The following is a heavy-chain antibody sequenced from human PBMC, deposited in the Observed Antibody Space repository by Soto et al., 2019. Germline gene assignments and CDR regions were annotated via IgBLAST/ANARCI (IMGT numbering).Heavy chain of an antibody. V-gene: IGHV4-4*02. Sequence: SETLSLTCAVSGVSISSGNWWTWVPQPHQRGLEYIGEIFHDGTANYYPSFERRVAISVDTSKNQFSLKLTSVTAADTAIYFCARLVYDTRLNYMYFDFWGQGALVTVSS. CDR2: IFHDGTA. D-gene: IGHD2-8*01. CDR3: ARLVYDTRLNYMYFDF. J-gene: IGHJ4*02. CDR1: GVSISSGNW.